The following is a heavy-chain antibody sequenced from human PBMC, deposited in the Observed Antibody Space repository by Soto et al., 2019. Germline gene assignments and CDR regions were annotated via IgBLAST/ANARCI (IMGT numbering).Heavy chain of an antibody. D-gene: IGHD5-12*01. CDR3: ARRPGRWLQLHYYYGMDV. Sequence: PGGSLRLSCAASGFTVSSNYMSWVRQAPGKGLEWVSVIYSGGSTYYADSVKGRFTISRDNSKNTLYLQMNSLRAEDTAVYYCARRPGRWLQLHYYYGMDVWGPGTTVTVSS. V-gene: IGHV3-53*01. CDR2: IYSGGST. CDR1: GFTVSSNY. J-gene: IGHJ6*02.